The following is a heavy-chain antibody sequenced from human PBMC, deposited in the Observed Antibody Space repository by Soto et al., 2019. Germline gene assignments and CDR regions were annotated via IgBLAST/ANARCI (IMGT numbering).Heavy chain of an antibody. V-gene: IGHV1-18*01. J-gene: IGHJ3*02. CDR1: GYTFTSYG. CDR3: ARDEGAYIWNDAIAFDS. Sequence: QVQLVQSGAEVKKPGASVKVSCKASGYTFTSYGISWVRQAPGQGLEWMGWISAYNGNTNYAQKLQGRVTMTTDTATSTAYMERRSLRSDDTAVYYCARDEGAYIWNDAIAFDSWDQGTMVTVSS. CDR2: ISAYNGNT. D-gene: IGHD1-1*01.